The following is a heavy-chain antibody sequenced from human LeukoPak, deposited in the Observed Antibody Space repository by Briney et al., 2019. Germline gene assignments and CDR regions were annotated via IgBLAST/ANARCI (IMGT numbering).Heavy chain of an antibody. J-gene: IGHJ5*02. D-gene: IGHD6-13*01. V-gene: IGHV4-34*01. CDR3: ARAYRYSSSWYPRGNWFDP. CDR2: INHSGST. Sequence: SETLSLTCAVYGGSFSGYYWSWIRQPPGKGLEWIGEINHSGSTNYNPSLKSRVNISVDTSKNQFSLKLSSVTAADTAVYYCARAYRYSSSWYPRGNWFDPWGQGALVTVSS. CDR1: GGSFSGYY.